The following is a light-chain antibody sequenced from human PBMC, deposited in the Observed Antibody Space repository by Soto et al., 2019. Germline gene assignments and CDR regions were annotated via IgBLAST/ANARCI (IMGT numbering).Light chain of an antibody. V-gene: IGKV4-1*01. Sequence: DIVLTQSPDSLAVSLGERATINCRSSRSLLSISNNKDHLAWYQQKPGQPPKLLINWSSIRESGVPDRFSGSGSVSVFTLTLSSLQSEDVAVYICHQYYFLPTLGQGTEVNIQ. J-gene: IGKJ1*01. CDR3: HQYYFLPT. CDR1: RSLLSISNNKDH. CDR2: WSS.